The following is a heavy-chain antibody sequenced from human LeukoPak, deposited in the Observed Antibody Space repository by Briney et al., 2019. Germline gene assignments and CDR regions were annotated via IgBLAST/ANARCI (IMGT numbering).Heavy chain of an antibody. J-gene: IGHJ6*03. D-gene: IGHD6-13*01. CDR3: ARCGKTYSSSWFGDYYYYYYMDV. CDR1: GYTFSSYD. V-gene: IGHV1-8*03. Sequence: ASVKVSCKASGYTFSSYDINWVRQATGQGLEWMGWMNPNSGITAYAKKFQGRITITRNTSISTAYMELSSLRSEDTAVYYCARCGKTYSSSWFGDYYYYYYMDVWGKGTTVTVSS. CDR2: MNPNSGIT.